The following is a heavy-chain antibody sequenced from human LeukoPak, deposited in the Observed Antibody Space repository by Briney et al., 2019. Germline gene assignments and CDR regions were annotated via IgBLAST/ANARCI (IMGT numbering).Heavy chain of an antibody. J-gene: IGHJ4*02. CDR3: ARDRSSSPYYFDY. D-gene: IGHD6-13*01. Sequence: GGSLRLSCAASGFTFSSYAMSWVRQAPGKGLEWVAVIWYDGSNKYYADSVKGRVTISRDNSKNTLYLQMNSLRAEDTAVYYCARDRSSSPYYFDYWGQGTLVTVSS. CDR1: GFTFSSYA. CDR2: IWYDGSNK. V-gene: IGHV3-33*08.